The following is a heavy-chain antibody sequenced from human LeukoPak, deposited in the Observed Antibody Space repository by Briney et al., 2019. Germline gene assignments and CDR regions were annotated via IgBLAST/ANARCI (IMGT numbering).Heavy chain of an antibody. D-gene: IGHD3-10*01. J-gene: IGHJ6*02. CDR1: GGSIRSSYYY. CDR3: ARHYSGSGSYTGYYYYGMDV. CDR2: IYDSGST. V-gene: IGHV4-39*01. Sequence: PSETLSLTCTVSGGSIRSSYYYWGWIRQPPGKGLEWIGSIYDSGSTYYNPSLKSRVTISVDTSKNQFSLKLSSVTAADTAVYYCARHYSGSGSYTGYYYYGMDVWGQGTTVTVSS.